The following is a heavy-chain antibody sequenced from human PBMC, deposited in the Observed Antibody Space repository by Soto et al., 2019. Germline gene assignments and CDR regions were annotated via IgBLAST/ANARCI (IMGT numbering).Heavy chain of an antibody. J-gene: IGHJ6*02. Sequence: QVQLQESGPGLVKPSQTLSLTCTVSGASISSAGYYWSWIRQPPGKGLEWIGYIYQSGPTYHNPPFKNRATISVDTSKNQFSLKLTSVTAADTAVYYCARDGRVSYGMDVWGHGTTVTVSS. V-gene: IGHV4-31*03. CDR2: IYQSGPT. D-gene: IGHD1-26*01. CDR1: GASISSAGYY. CDR3: ARDGRVSYGMDV.